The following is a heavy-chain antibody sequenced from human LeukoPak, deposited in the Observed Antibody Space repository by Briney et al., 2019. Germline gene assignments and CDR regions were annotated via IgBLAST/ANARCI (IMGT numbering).Heavy chain of an antibody. J-gene: IGHJ3*02. V-gene: IGHV4-59*01. D-gene: IGHD1-14*01. Sequence: SETLSLTCTVSRGSISGYYWSWIRQPPGKGLEWVGHISYTGSTNYNPSLKSRVTISVDTSKNQFSLKLTSVTATDTAVYYCARDVRTTEAFEIWGHGTMVTVSS. CDR2: ISYTGST. CDR1: RGSISGYY. CDR3: ARDVRTTEAFEI.